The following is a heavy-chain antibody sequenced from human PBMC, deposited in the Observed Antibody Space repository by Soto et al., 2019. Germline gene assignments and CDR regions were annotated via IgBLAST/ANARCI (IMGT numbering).Heavy chain of an antibody. CDR2: INPNSGGT. J-gene: IGHJ6*02. Sequence: ASVKVSCKASGYTFTGYDMHWVRHAPGQGLEWMGWINPNSGGTNYAQKFQGWVTMTRDTSISTAYMELSRLRSDDTAVYYCARALAPGYSSSSSRYYYYYGMDVWGQGTTVTVSS. CDR1: GYTFTGYD. D-gene: IGHD6-6*01. CDR3: ARALAPGYSSSSSRYYYYYGMDV. V-gene: IGHV1-2*04.